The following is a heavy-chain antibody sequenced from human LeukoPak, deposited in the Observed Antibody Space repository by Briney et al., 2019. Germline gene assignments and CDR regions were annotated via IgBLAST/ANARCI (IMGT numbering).Heavy chain of an antibody. Sequence: GRSLRLSCVASGFTFSTYGMHWVRQAPGKGLEWVAVISYYGSQKNYADSVEVRFTISTHHSKNTLYLQMNSMRAEDTAVFYCAKNMHYSDSSGYYLPVFWGQGTLVTVSS. D-gene: IGHD3-22*01. CDR2: ISYYGSQK. CDR1: GFTFSTYG. CDR3: AKNMHYSDSSGYYLPVF. J-gene: IGHJ4*02. V-gene: IGHV3-30*18.